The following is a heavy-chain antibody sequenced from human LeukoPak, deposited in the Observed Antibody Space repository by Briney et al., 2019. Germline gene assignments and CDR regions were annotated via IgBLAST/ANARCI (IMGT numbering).Heavy chain of an antibody. CDR2: ISSSSAYT. Sequence: GGSLRLSCAASGFTFSDYYMSWIRQAPGKGLEWVSYISSSSAYTNYADSVKGRFTISRDNAKKSLYLQMNSLRAEDTAVYYCAREYAPISMIVVVNAFDMWGQGTMVTVSS. V-gene: IGHV3-11*06. D-gene: IGHD3-22*01. CDR1: GFTFSDYY. CDR3: AREYAPISMIVVVNAFDM. J-gene: IGHJ3*02.